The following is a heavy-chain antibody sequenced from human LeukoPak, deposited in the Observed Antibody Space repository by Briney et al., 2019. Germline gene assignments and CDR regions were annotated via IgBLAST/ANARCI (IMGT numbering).Heavy chain of an antibody. CDR1: GFTFSSYA. Sequence: QSGGSLRLSCAASGFTFSSYAMSWVRQAPGKGLEWVSSISNSGGSTYYVDSVKGRFTISRDNSKNTLYLQMNSLRAEDTAIYFCAKVHLNYYYKGMDVWGQGTMVTVSS. CDR2: ISNSGGST. V-gene: IGHV3-23*01. D-gene: IGHD3-3*02. CDR3: AKVHLNYYYKGMDV. J-gene: IGHJ6*02.